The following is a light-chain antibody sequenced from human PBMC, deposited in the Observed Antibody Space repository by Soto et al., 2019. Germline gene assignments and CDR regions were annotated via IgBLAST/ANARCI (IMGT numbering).Light chain of an antibody. J-gene: IGLJ1*01. CDR2: EVS. V-gene: IGLV2-14*01. CDR1: SNDVGGYNY. CDR3: SSHSANSPYV. Sequence: QSVLTQPASVSGSPGQSISISCTGTSNDVGGYNYVSWYQQQPGKAPKLIIYEVSHRPSGISNRFSGSKSGNTASLTISGLHVEDEADYYCSSHSANSPYVFGTGTKVTVX.